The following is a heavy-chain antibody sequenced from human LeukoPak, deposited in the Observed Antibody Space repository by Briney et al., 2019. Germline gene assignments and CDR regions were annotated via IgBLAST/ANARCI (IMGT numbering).Heavy chain of an antibody. D-gene: IGHD3-22*01. CDR2: IYYTGTA. CDR1: GGSISSSSYY. V-gene: IGHV4-39*07. J-gene: IGHJ5*02. Sequence: SETLSLTCTVSGGSISSSSYYWGWIRLPPGKGLEWTGNIYYTGTAYYNPSLKSRVSISVVTSKNQFSLKLSSVTAADTAVYYCARVISRVVITPNGWFDPWGQGALVNVSS. CDR3: ARVISRVVITPNGWFDP.